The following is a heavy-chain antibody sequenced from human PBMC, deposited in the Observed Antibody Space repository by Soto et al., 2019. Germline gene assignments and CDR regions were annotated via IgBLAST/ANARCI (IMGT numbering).Heavy chain of an antibody. V-gene: IGHV4-38-2*01. D-gene: IGHD1-26*01. CDR2: IYHSGST. J-gene: IGHJ4*02. CDR3: ARVEPEVGATTGPFDY. Sequence: PSETLSLTCAVSGYSISSGYYWGWIRQPPGKGLEWIGSIYHSGSTYYNPSLKSRVTISVDTSKSQFSLKLSSVTAADTAVYYCARVEPEVGATTGPFDYWGQGTLVTVSS. CDR1: GYSISSGYY.